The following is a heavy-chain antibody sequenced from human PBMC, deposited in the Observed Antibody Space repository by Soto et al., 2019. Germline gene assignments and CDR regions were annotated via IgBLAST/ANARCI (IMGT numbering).Heavy chain of an antibody. Sequence: ASVKVSFKASGYTFTSYGISWVRQAPGQGLEWMGWISAYNGNTNYAQKLQGRVTMTTDTSTSTAYMELRSLRSDDTAVYYCARAPLIAVAGLFDYWGQGTLVTVSS. CDR2: ISAYNGNT. CDR1: GYTFTSYG. V-gene: IGHV1-18*04. CDR3: ARAPLIAVAGLFDY. J-gene: IGHJ4*02. D-gene: IGHD6-19*01.